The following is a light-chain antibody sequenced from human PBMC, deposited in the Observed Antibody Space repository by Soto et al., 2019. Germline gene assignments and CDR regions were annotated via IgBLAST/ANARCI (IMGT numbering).Light chain of an antibody. Sequence: QSVLTQPPSVSAAPGQKVTISCSGSSSNIGNNYVSWYQQLPGTAPKLLIYDNNKRPSGIPDRFSGSKSGTSATLGISGLQAEDEADYYCSSYTGSSTYVVFGGGTKLTVL. CDR1: SSNIGNNY. V-gene: IGLV1-51*01. CDR3: SSYTGSSTYVV. J-gene: IGLJ2*01. CDR2: DNN.